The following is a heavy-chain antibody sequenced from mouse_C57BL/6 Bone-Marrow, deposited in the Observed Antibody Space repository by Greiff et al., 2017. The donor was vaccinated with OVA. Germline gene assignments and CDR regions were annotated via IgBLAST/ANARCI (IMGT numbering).Heavy chain of an antibody. D-gene: IGHD1-1*01. Sequence: QVQLQQPGAELVMPGASVKLSCKASGYTFTSYWMHWVKQRPGQGLEWIGEIDPSDSYPNYHQPFKGKSTLTVDKSSSTAYMQLSSLTSEDSAVYYCARPYYGSSSLRYFDVWGTGTTVTVSS. CDR2: IDPSDSYP. J-gene: IGHJ1*03. CDR3: ARPYYGSSSLRYFDV. CDR1: GYTFTSYW. V-gene: IGHV1-69*01.